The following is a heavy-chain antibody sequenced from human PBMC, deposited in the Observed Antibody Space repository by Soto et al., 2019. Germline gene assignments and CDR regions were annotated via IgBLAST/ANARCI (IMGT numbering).Heavy chain of an antibody. CDR1: GFTFSSYS. Sequence: GGSLRLSCAASGFTFSSYSMNWVRQAPGKGLEWVSSISSSSSYIYYADSVKGRFTISRDNAKNSLYLQMNSLRAEDTAVYCCARALPNQWLVPLNFDYWGQGTLVTVSS. CDR2: ISSSSSYI. V-gene: IGHV3-21*01. J-gene: IGHJ4*02. CDR3: ARALPNQWLVPLNFDY. D-gene: IGHD6-19*01.